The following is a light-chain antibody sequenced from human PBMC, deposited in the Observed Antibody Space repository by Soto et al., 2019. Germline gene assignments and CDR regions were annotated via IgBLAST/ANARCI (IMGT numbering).Light chain of an antibody. V-gene: IGKV1-5*01. CDR3: QAYKNYLP. Sequence: DIQMTQSPSTLSASLGDRVTFTCRASQSVSIWLAWYQQKPGKAPKLLISGASTLESGVISRFSGSGSGTEYTITISSLQPNVITTYYSQAYKNYLPYGQGTKVE. CDR1: QSVSIW. J-gene: IGKJ1*01. CDR2: GAS.